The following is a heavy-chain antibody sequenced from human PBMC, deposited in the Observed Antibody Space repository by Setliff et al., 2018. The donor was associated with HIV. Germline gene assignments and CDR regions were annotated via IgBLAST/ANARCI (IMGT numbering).Heavy chain of an antibody. CDR1: GFTFSDVW. Sequence: LRLSCAASGFTFSDVWVNWVRQAPGRGLEWVGRIKNRPAGGTTEYAAPVKGRFTISRDDSKNMAYLQMNSLTIEDTALYFCSINSPLSSWGQGTLVTVSS. CDR2: IKNRPAGGTT. J-gene: IGHJ4*02. CDR3: SINSPLSS. V-gene: IGHV3-15*01. D-gene: IGHD6-6*01.